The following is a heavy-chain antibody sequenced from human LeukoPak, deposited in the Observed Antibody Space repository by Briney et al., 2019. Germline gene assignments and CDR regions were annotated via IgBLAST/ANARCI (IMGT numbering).Heavy chain of an antibody. D-gene: IGHD6-13*01. CDR1: GGSISSYY. Sequence: SETLSLTCTVSGGSISSYYWSWIRQPAGKGLEWIGRIYTSGSTNYNPSLKSRVTMSVDTSKNQFSLKLSSVTAADTAVYYCARDLRPGYSGFDRNAFDIWGQGTMVTVSS. CDR3: ARDLRPGYSGFDRNAFDI. J-gene: IGHJ3*02. V-gene: IGHV4-4*07. CDR2: IYTSGST.